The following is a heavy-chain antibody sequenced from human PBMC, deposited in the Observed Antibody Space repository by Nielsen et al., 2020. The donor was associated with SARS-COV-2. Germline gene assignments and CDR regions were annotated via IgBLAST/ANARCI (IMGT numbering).Heavy chain of an antibody. D-gene: IGHD4-17*01. V-gene: IGHV5-10-1*01. J-gene: IGHJ6*02. Sequence: GESLKISCKGSGYSFTSYWISWVRQMPGKGLEWMGRIDPSDSYTNYSPSFQGHVTISADKSISTAYLQWNSLKASDTATYYCARQAGTVTTSYYYGMDVWGQGTTVTVSS. CDR1: GYSFTSYW. CDR3: ARQAGTVTTSYYYGMDV. CDR2: IDPSDSYT.